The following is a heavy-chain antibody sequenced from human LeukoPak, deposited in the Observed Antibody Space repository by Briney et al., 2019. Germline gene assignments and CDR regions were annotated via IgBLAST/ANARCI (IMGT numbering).Heavy chain of an antibody. CDR1: GFTFSSYA. Sequence: GGSLRLSCAASGFTFSSYAMSWVRQAPGKGLEWVSAISGSGGSTYYADSVKGRFTISRDNSKNTLYLQMNSLRSDDTAVYYCARAVPITMIVVVITDLDYWGQGTLVTVSS. CDR2: ISGSGGST. CDR3: ARAVPITMIVVVITDLDY. D-gene: IGHD3-22*01. J-gene: IGHJ4*02. V-gene: IGHV3-23*01.